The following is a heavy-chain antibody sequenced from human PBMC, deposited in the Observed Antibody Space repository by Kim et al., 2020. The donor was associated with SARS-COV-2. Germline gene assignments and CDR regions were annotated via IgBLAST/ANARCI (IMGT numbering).Heavy chain of an antibody. J-gene: IGHJ6*02. CDR2: IYYSGST. CDR1: GGSISSYY. D-gene: IGHD6-13*01. V-gene: IGHV4-59*01. CDR3: ARQQLVQTYYYYYGMDV. Sequence: SETLSLTCTVSGGSISSYYWSWIRQPPGKGLEWIGYIYYSGSTNYNPSLKSRVTISVDTSKNQFSLMLSSVTAADTAVYYCARQQLVQTYYYYYGMDVWGQGTTVTVSS.